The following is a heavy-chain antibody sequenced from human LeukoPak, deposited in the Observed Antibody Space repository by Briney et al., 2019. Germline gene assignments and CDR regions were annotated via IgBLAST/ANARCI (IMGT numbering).Heavy chain of an antibody. V-gene: IGHV1-2*06. CDR3: ARAGGRSWFDP. J-gene: IGHJ5*02. Sequence: ASVKVSCKASGYTFTSYGISWVRQAPGQGLEWMGRINPNSGGTNYAQKFQGRVTMTTDTSMSTAYMELSRLTSDDTAVYYCARAGGRSWFDPWGQGTLVTVSS. CDR2: INPNSGGT. CDR1: GYTFTSYG.